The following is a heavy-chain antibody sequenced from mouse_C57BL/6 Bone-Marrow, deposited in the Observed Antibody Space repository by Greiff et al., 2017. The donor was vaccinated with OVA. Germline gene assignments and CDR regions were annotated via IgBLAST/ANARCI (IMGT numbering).Heavy chain of an antibody. D-gene: IGHD1-3*01. CDR3: TREPPNNYGGRTWYVDV. Sequence: EVQLVESGEGLVKPGGSLKLSCAASGFTFSSYAMSWVRQTPEKRLEWVAYISSGGDYIYYADTVKGRFTISRDNARNTLYLQMSSLKSEDTAMYYCTREPPNNYGGRTWYVDVWGTGTTVTVSS. J-gene: IGHJ1*03. CDR2: ISSGGDYI. CDR1: GFTFSSYA. V-gene: IGHV5-9-1*02.